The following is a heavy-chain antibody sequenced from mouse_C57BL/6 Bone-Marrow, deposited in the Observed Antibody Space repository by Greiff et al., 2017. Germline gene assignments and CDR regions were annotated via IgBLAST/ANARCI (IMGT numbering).Heavy chain of an antibody. V-gene: IGHV1-82*01. D-gene: IGHD3-2*02. CDR2: IYPGDGDT. CDR1: GYAFSSSW. Sequence: QVQLQQSGPELVKPGASVKISCKASGYAFSSSWMNWVKQRPGKGLEWIGRIYPGDGDTNYNGKFKGKATLTADKSSSTAYMQLSSLTSEDSAVYFCARGSSGTYAMDYWGQGTSVTVSS. CDR3: ARGSSGTYAMDY. J-gene: IGHJ4*01.